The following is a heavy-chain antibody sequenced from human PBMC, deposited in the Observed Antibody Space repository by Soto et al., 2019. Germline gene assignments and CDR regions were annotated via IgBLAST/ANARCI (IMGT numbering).Heavy chain of an antibody. CDR1: GYTFTSYA. D-gene: IGHD2-15*01. CDR2: INAGNGNT. Sequence: ASVKVSCKASGYTFTSYAMHWVRQAPGQRLEWMGWINAGNGNTKYSQKFQGRVTITRDTSASTAYMELSSLRSEDTAVYYCQMTPGYCSGGSCHEYYYYYMDVWGKGTTVTVSS. J-gene: IGHJ6*03. CDR3: QMTPGYCSGGSCHEYYYYYMDV. V-gene: IGHV1-3*01.